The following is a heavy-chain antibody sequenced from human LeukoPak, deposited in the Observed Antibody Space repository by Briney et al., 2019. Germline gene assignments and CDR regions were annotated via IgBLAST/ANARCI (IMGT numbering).Heavy chain of an antibody. CDR2: IYYSGST. J-gene: IGHJ6*02. D-gene: IGHD4-23*01. Sequence: SETLSLTCTVSGGSISSYYWSWIRQPPGKGLEWIGYIYYSGSTNYNPSLKSRVTISVDTSKNQFSLKLSSVTAADTAVYYCARNPNSLYGMDVWGQGTTVTVSS. V-gene: IGHV4-59*01. CDR3: ARNPNSLYGMDV. CDR1: GGSISSYY.